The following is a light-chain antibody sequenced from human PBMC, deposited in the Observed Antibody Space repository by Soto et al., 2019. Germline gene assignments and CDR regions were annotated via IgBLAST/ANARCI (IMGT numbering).Light chain of an antibody. CDR1: NGGSKT. Sequence: SVAPGQTARITCGGNNGGSKTVNWYQHKPGQTPRLLIYDTSTRATGVPTRFSGSRSGAEFTLTINSLQSEDFAVYYCQPYNNWPLTFGGGTKVDIK. CDR3: QPYNNWPLT. CDR2: DTS. J-gene: IGKJ4*01. V-gene: IGKV3-15*01.